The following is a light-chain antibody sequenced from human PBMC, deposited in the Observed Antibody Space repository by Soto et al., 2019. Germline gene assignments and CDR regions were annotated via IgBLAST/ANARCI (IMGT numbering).Light chain of an antibody. Sequence: QSVLTQPASVSGSPGQSITISCTGSSSDVGTYNLVSWYQHHPGKAPKLMISEVVKRPSGVSNRFSGSKSVNTASLTISGLQAEDEADYYCCSYAGSSMFVFGGGTKLTVL. CDR1: SSDVGTYNL. CDR3: CSYAGSSMFV. J-gene: IGLJ2*01. CDR2: EVV. V-gene: IGLV2-23*02.